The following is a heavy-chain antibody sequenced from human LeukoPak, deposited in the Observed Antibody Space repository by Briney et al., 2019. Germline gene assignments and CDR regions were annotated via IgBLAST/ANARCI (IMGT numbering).Heavy chain of an antibody. CDR2: ISAYNGNT. Sequence: GASVKVSCKASGYTFTSYGISWVRQAPGQGLEWMGWISAYNGNTDYGQKLQGRVTMTTDTSTSTAYMELRSLRSDDTAVYYCARCIAVAVPDYWGQGTLVTVSS. V-gene: IGHV1-18*04. J-gene: IGHJ4*02. CDR1: GYTFTSYG. D-gene: IGHD6-19*01. CDR3: ARCIAVAVPDY.